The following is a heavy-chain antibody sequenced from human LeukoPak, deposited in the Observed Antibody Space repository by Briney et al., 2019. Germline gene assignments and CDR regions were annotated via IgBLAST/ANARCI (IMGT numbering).Heavy chain of an antibody. CDR1: GFIFSSYW. CDR3: ARDHYSILWFGESLEWFDP. V-gene: IGHV3-7*01. J-gene: IGHJ5*02. CDR2: IKQGGSEK. D-gene: IGHD3-10*01. Sequence: PGGSLRLSCAASGFIFSSYWMSWVRQAPGKGLEWVANIKQGGSEKYYVDSVKGRFTIPRDSAKNSVYLQMNSLRAEDTAVYYCARDHYSILWFGESLEWFDPWGQGTLVTVSS.